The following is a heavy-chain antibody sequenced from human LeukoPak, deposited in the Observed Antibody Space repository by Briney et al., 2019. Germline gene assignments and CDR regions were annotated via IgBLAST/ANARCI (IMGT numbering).Heavy chain of an antibody. V-gene: IGHV4-59*01. CDR3: ARDCKFCVAYYYYGMDV. CDR1: GGSISSYY. CDR2: IYYSGST. Sequence: SETLSLTCTVSGGSISSYYWSWIRQPPGKGLEWIGYIYYSGSTNYNPSLKSRVTISVDTSKNQFSLKLSSVTAADTAVYYCARDCKFCVAYYYYGMDVWGQGTTVTVSS. J-gene: IGHJ6*02. D-gene: IGHD2/OR15-2a*01.